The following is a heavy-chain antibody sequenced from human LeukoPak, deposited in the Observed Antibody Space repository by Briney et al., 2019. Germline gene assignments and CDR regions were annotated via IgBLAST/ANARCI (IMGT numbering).Heavy chain of an antibody. D-gene: IGHD1-26*01. CDR1: GGTFSSYA. J-gene: IGHJ5*02. CDR3: ARAPAVGSYLCWFDP. V-gene: IGHV1-69*05. Sequence: SVKVSCKASGGTFSSYAISWVRQALGQGLEWMGRIIPIFGTANYAQKFQGRVTITTDESTSTAYMELSSLRSEDTAVYYCARAPAVGSYLCWFDPWGQGTLVTVSS. CDR2: IIPIFGTA.